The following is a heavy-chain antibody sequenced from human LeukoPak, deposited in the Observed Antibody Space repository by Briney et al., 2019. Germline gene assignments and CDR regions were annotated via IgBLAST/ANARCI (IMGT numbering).Heavy chain of an antibody. CDR3: ARKEARPYYYYYGMDV. J-gene: IGHJ6*02. CDR1: GGSISSGDYY. CDR2: IYYSGST. Sequence: SQSLSLSCTVSGGSISSGDYYWSWIRQPPGKGLEWIGYIYYSGSTYYNPSLKRRVTISVDTSKNQFSLKLSSVTAADPAVYYCARKEARPYYYYYGMDVWGQGTTVTVSS. V-gene: IGHV4-30-4*01.